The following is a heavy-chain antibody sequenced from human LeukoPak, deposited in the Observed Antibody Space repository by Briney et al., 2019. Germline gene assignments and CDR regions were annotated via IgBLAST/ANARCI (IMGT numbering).Heavy chain of an antibody. D-gene: IGHD2-2*01. CDR3: ATVGGSCSSSNCYAYFDY. CDR1: GLTLSSSA. J-gene: IGHJ4*02. V-gene: IGHV3-23*01. Sequence: GGSLRLSCAASGLTLSSSAMTWVRQAPGKGLDWVSIITDNGGSTFYADSVMGRFTISRDTSKNTLYLQMNSLRADDTAVYYCATVGGSCSSSNCYAYFDYWGQGTLVTVSS. CDR2: ITDNGGST.